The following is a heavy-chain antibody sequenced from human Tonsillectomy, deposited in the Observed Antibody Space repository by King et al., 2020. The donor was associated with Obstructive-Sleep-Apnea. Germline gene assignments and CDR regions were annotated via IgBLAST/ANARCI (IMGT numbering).Heavy chain of an antibody. V-gene: IGHV3-23*04. Sequence: VQLVESGGGMVQPGGSLRLSCAASGFTFSSYGISWVRQAPGKGLEWVSAINTRGTTFYAGSVRGRFTIARDNSQYTVNLQVNSLRAEDTALYYCAKEGGGSGVYWVDSWGQGPLVTVSS. J-gene: IGHJ4*02. CDR1: GFTFSSYG. CDR3: AKEGGGSGVYWVDS. D-gene: IGHD3-10*01. CDR2: INTRGTT.